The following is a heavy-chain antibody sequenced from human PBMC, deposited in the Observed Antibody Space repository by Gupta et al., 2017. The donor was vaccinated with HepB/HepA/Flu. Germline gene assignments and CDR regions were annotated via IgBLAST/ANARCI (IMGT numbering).Heavy chain of an antibody. D-gene: IGHD2-21*01. CDR3: AKERCRGQCSRRTSRGMDV. Sequence: EVQLVESGGGLVQPGGSVRLSCAASGFPFDDYSMHWVRQIPGRGLEWVSGISWNSGITRYPDSVKGRFIISRDNAKNFLYLQMNSLRIEDTALYYCAKERCRGQCSRRTSRGMDVWGRGTTVTVSS. CDR1: GFPFDDYS. J-gene: IGHJ6*02. CDR2: ISWNSGIT. V-gene: IGHV3-9*01.